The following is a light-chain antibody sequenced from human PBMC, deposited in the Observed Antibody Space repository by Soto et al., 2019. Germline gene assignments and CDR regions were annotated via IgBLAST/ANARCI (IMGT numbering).Light chain of an antibody. J-gene: IGLJ2*01. CDR1: RSNIGAGYD. CDR2: GNS. Sequence: QSVLTQPPSVSGAPGQRVTISCTGSRSNIGAGYDVHWYQQLPGTAPKLLIYGNSNRPSGVPDRFSGSKSGTSASLAITGLQAEDEADYYCQSYDSSLSGRGGVFGGGTKLTVL. CDR3: QSYDSSLSGRGGV. V-gene: IGLV1-40*01.